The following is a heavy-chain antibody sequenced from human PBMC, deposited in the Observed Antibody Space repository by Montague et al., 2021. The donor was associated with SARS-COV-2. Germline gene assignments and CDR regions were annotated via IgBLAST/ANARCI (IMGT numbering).Heavy chain of an antibody. CDR1: GFTFHDYA. V-gene: IGHV3-9*01. CDR2: ISWHSGTT. J-gene: IGHJ3*01. D-gene: IGHD6-19*01. CDR3: VKDMARNGGYNGDAFDL. Sequence: SLRLSCAASGFTFHDYALHWVRQAPGKGLEWVSGISWHSGTTGYADSVKGRFTISRDNANRSLYLQMNSLRAEDTALYYCVKDMARNGGYNGDAFDLWGQGTMGNVA.